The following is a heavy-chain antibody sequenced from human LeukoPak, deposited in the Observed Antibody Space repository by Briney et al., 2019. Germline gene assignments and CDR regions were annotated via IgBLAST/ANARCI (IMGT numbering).Heavy chain of an antibody. CDR2: IYHSGST. Sequence: SETLSLTCTVSGGYISSYYWSWIRQPPGKGLEWIGYIYHSGSTNYNPSLKSRVTISVDTSKNQFSLKLSSVTAADTAVYYCARGEYYDILTDYLPFDPWGQGTLVTVSS. CDR1: GGYISSYY. CDR3: ARGEYYDILTDYLPFDP. J-gene: IGHJ5*02. V-gene: IGHV4-59*12. D-gene: IGHD3-9*01.